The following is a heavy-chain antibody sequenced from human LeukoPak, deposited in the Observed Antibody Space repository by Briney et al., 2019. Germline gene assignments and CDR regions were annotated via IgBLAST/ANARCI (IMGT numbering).Heavy chain of an antibody. CDR2: TYYGGST. V-gene: IGHV4-59*01. J-gene: IGHJ5*02. CDR1: GGSISHYY. D-gene: IGHD4-23*01. Sequence: SETLSLTCTVSGGSISHYYWSWIRQPPEKGLEWIGYTYYGGSTKFNPSLKSRVAISVDTSKKQFSLNLTSVTAADTAVYYCARGPSVASIGGPWGQGTLVTVSA. CDR3: ARGPSVASIGGP.